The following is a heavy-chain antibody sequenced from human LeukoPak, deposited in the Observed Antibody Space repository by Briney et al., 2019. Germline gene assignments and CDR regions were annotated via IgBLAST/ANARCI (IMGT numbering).Heavy chain of an antibody. V-gene: IGHV6-1*01. D-gene: IGHD2/OR15-2a*01. CDR1: GDSVSSNTAA. J-gene: IGHJ1*01. Sequence: SQTLSLTCVISGDSVSSNTAAWNWIRQSPSGGLEWLGRTYYRSKWYDDYAVSVKSRITIYADTSMNQVSLQLNFVTPEDTAVYYCARSGYFQEYLQPWGQGTLVTVSS. CDR3: ARSGYFQEYLQP. CDR2: TYYRSKWYD.